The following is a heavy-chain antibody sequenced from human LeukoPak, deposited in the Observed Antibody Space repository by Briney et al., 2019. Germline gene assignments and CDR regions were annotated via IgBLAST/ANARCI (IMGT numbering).Heavy chain of an antibody. CDR1: GGTFSSYA. J-gene: IGHJ3*02. CDR3: ARVTMVRGVILHDAFDI. Sequence: GASVKVSCKASGGTFSSYAIGWVRQAPGQGLEWMGGIIPIFGTANYAQKFQGRVTITTDESTSTAYMELSSLRSEDTAVYYCARVTMVRGVILHDAFDIWGQGTMVTVSS. CDR2: IIPIFGTA. V-gene: IGHV1-69*05. D-gene: IGHD3-10*01.